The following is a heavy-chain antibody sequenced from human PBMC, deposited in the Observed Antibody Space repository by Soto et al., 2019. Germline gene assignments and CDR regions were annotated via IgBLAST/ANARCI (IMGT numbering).Heavy chain of an antibody. CDR1: GFTFSSYW. CDR3: ARHIDYYYYYYLDV. Sequence: GESLRLSCAPSGFTFSSYWMSWVRQAPGQGLEWVANIKQDGSEKYYVDSVKGRFTISRDNVKNSLYLQMNSLRAEVTAVYYCARHIDYYYYYYLDVWGKGTTVTVSS. V-gene: IGHV3-7*01. CDR2: IKQDGSEK. J-gene: IGHJ6*03. D-gene: IGHD2-21*01.